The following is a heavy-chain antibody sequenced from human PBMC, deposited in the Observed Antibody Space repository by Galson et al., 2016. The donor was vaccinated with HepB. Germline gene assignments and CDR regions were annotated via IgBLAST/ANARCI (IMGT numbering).Heavy chain of an antibody. D-gene: IGHD1-26*01. CDR2: ISTSGGST. CDR1: GFAFSVYG. CDR3: AKGTTRLGDN. J-gene: IGHJ4*02. Sequence: LRLSCAASGFAFSVYGMTWVRQAPRKGLEWVAAISTSGGSTDYADSVKGRFTISRDNSKNMLYLQMNSLRVGDTALYYCAKGTTRLGDNWGQGILVTVSS. V-gene: IGHV3-23*01.